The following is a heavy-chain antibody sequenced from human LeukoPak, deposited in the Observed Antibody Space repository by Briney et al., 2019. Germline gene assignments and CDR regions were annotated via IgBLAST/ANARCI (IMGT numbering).Heavy chain of an antibody. CDR2: IRYDGSNR. J-gene: IGHJ4*02. CDR3: AKDFGSGYDLGGFDY. Sequence: GGSLRLSCAASGFTFSSYGMHWVRQAPGKGLEWVAFIRYDGSNRYYADSVKGRSTISRDNSKNTLYLQMNSLRAEDTAVYYCAKDFGSGYDLGGFDYWGQGTLVTVSS. D-gene: IGHD5-12*01. CDR1: GFTFSSYG. V-gene: IGHV3-30*02.